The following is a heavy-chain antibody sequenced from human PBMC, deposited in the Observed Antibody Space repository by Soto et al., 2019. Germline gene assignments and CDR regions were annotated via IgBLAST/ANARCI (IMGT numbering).Heavy chain of an antibody. J-gene: IGHJ6*02. Sequence: QVTLKESGPVLVKPTETLTLTCAVSGFSLSNTRMGVSWIRQPPGKALEWLAHIFSNDEKSYSTSLKSRLTISKDTSKSQVVLTMTNMDPVDTATYYCARTPTTVTPPYYYYGMDVRGQGTTVTVSS. CDR3: ARTPTTVTPPYYYYGMDV. D-gene: IGHD4-17*01. V-gene: IGHV2-26*01. CDR2: IFSNDEK. CDR1: GFSLSNTRMG.